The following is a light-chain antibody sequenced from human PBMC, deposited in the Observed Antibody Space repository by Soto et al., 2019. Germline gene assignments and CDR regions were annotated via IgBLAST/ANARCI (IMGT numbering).Light chain of an antibody. Sequence: EIVLTQSPGTLSLSPGERATLSCRASRSVGTFLAWYQQKPGQAPRLLIYGASSRATVIPDRFSGSGSGTDFTLTISRLEPEDFAVYYCQQYRNSPPLTFGGGTKVDIK. CDR1: RSVGTF. V-gene: IGKV3-20*01. J-gene: IGKJ4*01. CDR2: GAS. CDR3: QQYRNSPPLT.